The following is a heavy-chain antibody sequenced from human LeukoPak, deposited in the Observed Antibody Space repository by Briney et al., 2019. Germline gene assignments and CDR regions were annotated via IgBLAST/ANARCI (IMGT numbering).Heavy chain of an antibody. CDR2: TSYDGTSE. CDR1: GLSFRRYY. V-gene: IGHV3-30*04. Sequence: GTSLRLFCAASGLSFRRYYMHWVRRAPGKGLEWVAPTSYDGTSELYAEFVKGRFSISRDNPRNTLSLQMDTLRPEDTAIYYCARVKGLAGSYLDNWFDPWGQGTRVIVSS. CDR3: ARVKGLAGSYLDNWFDP. D-gene: IGHD1-26*01. J-gene: IGHJ5*02.